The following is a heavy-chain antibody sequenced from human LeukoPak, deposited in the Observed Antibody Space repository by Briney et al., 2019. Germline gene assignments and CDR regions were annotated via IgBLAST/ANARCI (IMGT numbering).Heavy chain of an antibody. D-gene: IGHD4-17*01. CDR2: ISSSSSYI. V-gene: IGHV3-21*01. CDR1: GFTFSSYS. Sequence: GGSLRLSCAASGFTFSSYSMNWVRRAPGKRLEWVSSISSSSSYIYYADSVKGRFTISRDNAKNSLYLQMNSLRAEDTAVYYCARRLRIDAFDIWGQGTMVTVSS. CDR3: ARRLRIDAFDI. J-gene: IGHJ3*02.